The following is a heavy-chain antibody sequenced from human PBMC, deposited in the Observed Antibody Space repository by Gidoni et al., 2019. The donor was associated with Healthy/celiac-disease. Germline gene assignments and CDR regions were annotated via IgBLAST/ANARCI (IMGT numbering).Heavy chain of an antibody. V-gene: IGHV5-51*03. D-gene: IGHD3-22*01. CDR3: ARLHECMIDDAFDI. Sequence: EVQLVQSGADAKTPRVSMKISCKGSGYSFTSYWIGWVRQMHGKGLEWLGIIYPGDADTRYSPSLQGQVPISADKSISTAHLQWSSLKASDTAMYYCARLHECMIDDAFDIWGQGTMVTVSS. J-gene: IGHJ3*02. CDR1: GYSFTSYW. CDR2: IYPGDADT.